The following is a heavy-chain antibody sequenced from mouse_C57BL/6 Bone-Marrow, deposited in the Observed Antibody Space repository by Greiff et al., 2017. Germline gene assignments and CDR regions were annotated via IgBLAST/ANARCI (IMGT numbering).Heavy chain of an antibody. Sequence: EVMLVESGGGLVKPGGSLKLSCAASGFTFSDYGMHWVRQAPEKGLEWVAYISSGSSTIYYADTLKGRFTISRDNAKNTLFLQMTSLRSEDTAMYYCAVPFAYWGQGTLVTVSA. V-gene: IGHV5-17*01. J-gene: IGHJ3*01. CDR2: ISSGSSTI. CDR1: GFTFSDYG. CDR3: AVPFAY.